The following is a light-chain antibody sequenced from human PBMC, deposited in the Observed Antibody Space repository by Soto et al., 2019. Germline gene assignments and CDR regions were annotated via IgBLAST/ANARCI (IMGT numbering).Light chain of an antibody. V-gene: IGKV3-20*01. CDR2: GAS. J-gene: IGKJ1*01. CDR3: QQYRSSPRT. Sequence: EIVLTQSPGTLSLSPGERATLSCRASQSVSSGYLAWYQQKPGQAPRLLIYGASSRATGIPDRFSGSGSGTVFTLTISRLEPEDFEVYYCQQYRSSPRTFGQGTKVEIK. CDR1: QSVSSGY.